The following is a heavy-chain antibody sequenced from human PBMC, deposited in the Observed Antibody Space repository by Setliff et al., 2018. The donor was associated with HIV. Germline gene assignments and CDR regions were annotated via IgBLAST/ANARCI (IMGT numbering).Heavy chain of an antibody. CDR1: GGSISSSTYY. CDR3: ARRGRDGVLIVFATGFDP. Sequence: PSETLSLTCSVSGGSISSSTYYWGWLRPPPGKGLEWIGDIFYTGNTYYNPSLKIRVAISVDTSENQFSLKLNSVTAADTAVYYCARRGRDGVLIVFATGFDPWGQGTLVTVSS. J-gene: IGHJ5*02. D-gene: IGHD2-8*01. V-gene: IGHV4-39*01. CDR2: IFYTGNT.